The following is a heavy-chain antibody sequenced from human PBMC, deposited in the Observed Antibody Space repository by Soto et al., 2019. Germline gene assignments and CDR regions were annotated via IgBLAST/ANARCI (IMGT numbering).Heavy chain of an antibody. D-gene: IGHD3-10*01. CDR1: GFTFSSYA. Sequence: QVQLVESGGGVVQPGRSLRLSCAASGFTFSSYAMHWVRQAPGKGLEWVAVISYDGSNKYYADSVKSRFTISRDNSNNRVYLQKNSLRTEGTAVYYCAGDNQWFGELTLDYWGQGTLVTVST. J-gene: IGHJ4*02. CDR2: ISYDGSNK. V-gene: IGHV3-30-3*01. CDR3: AGDNQWFGELTLDY.